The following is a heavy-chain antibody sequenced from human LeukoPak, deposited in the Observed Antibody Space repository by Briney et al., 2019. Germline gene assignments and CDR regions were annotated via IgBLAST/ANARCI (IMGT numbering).Heavy chain of an antibody. CDR3: ARVQRGYFDY. V-gene: IGHV4-59*01. Sequence: SETLSLTCTVSGGSISSYYWSWIRQPPGKGLEWIGYIYYSGSTNYNPSLKTRVTISVDTSKNQFSLKLSSVTAADTAVYYCARVQRGYFDYWGQGTLVTVSS. J-gene: IGHJ4*02. CDR1: GGSISSYY. CDR2: IYYSGST. D-gene: IGHD6-25*01.